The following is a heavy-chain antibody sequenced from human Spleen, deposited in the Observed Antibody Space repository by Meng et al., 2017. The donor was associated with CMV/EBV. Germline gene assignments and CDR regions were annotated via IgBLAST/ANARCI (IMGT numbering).Heavy chain of an antibody. J-gene: IGHJ6*02. CDR1: GFTFSSYW. Sequence: GSLRLSCAASGFTFSSYWMHWVRQAPGKGLVWVSRINSDGSSTSYADSVKGRFTISRDNTKNTLHLQMNSLRAEDTAVYYCASQQLGGQRYYYYYYGMDVWGQGTTVTVSS. CDR3: ASQQLGGQRYYYYYYGMDV. D-gene: IGHD6-13*01. V-gene: IGHV3-74*01. CDR2: INSDGSST.